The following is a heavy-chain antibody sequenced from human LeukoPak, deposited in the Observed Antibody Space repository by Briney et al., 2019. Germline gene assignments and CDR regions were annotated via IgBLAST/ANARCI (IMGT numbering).Heavy chain of an antibody. CDR1: GFTFSSYS. CDR2: ISSSSSYI. V-gene: IGHV3-21*01. CDR3: ARVPGYCSGGSCYFYYFDY. Sequence: GGSLRLSCAASGFTFSSYSMNWVRQAPGKGLEWASSISSSSSYIYYADSVKGRFTISRDNAKNSLYLQMNSLRAEDTAVYYCARVPGYCSGGSCYFYYFDYWGQGTLVTVSS. J-gene: IGHJ4*02. D-gene: IGHD2-15*01.